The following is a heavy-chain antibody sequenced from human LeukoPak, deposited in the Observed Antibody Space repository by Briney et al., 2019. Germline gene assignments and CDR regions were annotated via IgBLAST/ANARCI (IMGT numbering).Heavy chain of an antibody. J-gene: IGHJ3*01. CDR3: GRDPNGDYVGAFEF. Sequence: PGGSLRLSCVGSGFMFSRFGLIWVRQAPGKGLEWDSGIHGNGETTYYGDSVKGRFTISRDNSKSTLYLQMNSLRVEDTAEYFCGRDPNGDYVGAFEFWGQGTKVAVSS. CDR2: IHGNGETT. V-gene: IGHV3-23*01. D-gene: IGHD3-16*01. CDR1: GFMFSRFG.